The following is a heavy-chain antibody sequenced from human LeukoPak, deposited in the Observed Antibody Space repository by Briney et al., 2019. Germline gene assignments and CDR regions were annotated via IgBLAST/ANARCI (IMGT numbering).Heavy chain of an antibody. Sequence: KSLETLSLTCTVSGGSISSYYWSWIRQPPGKGLEWIGYIYYSGTTNYNPSLKSRVTISVDTSKNQFSLKLSSVTAADTAVYYCAREDYCSGGSCYSGYFQHWGQGTLVTVSS. J-gene: IGHJ1*01. CDR3: AREDYCSGGSCYSGYFQH. CDR1: GGSISSYY. V-gene: IGHV4-59*01. CDR2: IYYSGTT. D-gene: IGHD2-15*01.